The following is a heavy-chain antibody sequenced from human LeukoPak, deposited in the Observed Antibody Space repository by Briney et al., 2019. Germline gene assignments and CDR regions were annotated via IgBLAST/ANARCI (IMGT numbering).Heavy chain of an antibody. CDR1: GYTFTNHW. J-gene: IGHJ4*02. D-gene: IGHD2-2*01. V-gene: IGHV5-51*01. CDR2: ISPSDSDA. CDR3: ARRGCSATSCSPYYFDY. Sequence: GESLKISCKGSGYTFTNHWIGWVRQMPGQGLEWMGIISPSDSDAPYSPSFQGQVTISVDKSIYTAYLQWSSLKASDTAMYYCARRGCSATSCSPYYFDYWGQGTLVTVSS.